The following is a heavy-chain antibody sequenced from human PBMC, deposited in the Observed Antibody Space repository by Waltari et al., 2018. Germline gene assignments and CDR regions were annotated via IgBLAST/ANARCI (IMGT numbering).Heavy chain of an antibody. Sequence: QLQLQESGPRLVKPSETLSLICTVSGGPILSGNYYWAWIRQPPGRGLEWIGSIYDSGTSNNPSLKRRVAISLDTSKKQFSLKLSSVTAADAAVYFCARDLPFPSYGANSLFGDWGQGTLVTVSS. CDR1: GGPILSGNYY. CDR2: IYDSGT. CDR3: ARDLPFPSYGANSLFGD. J-gene: IGHJ4*02. V-gene: IGHV4-39*07. D-gene: IGHD3-10*02.